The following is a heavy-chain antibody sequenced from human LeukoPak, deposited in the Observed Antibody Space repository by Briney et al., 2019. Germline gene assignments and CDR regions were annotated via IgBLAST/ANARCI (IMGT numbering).Heavy chain of an antibody. J-gene: IGHJ4*02. V-gene: IGHV5-51*01. CDR1: GYSFTSYW. Sequence: KTGESLKISCKGSGYSFTSYWIGWVRQMPGKGLEWMGIIYPGDSDTRYSPSFQGQVTISADKSISTAYLQWSSLKASDTAMYYCARHEGTTGTTGCFDYRGQGTLVTVSS. CDR3: ARHEGTTGTTGCFDY. CDR2: IYPGDSDT. D-gene: IGHD1-1*01.